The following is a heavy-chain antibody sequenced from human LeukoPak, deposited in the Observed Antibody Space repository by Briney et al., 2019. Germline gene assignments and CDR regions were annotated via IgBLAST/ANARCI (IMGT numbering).Heavy chain of an antibody. CDR3: AKEGIAGDFDY. Sequence: PGGSLRLSCAASGFTFSSYAMHWVRQAPGKGLEWVAVILHDGSNKQYADSVKGRFTISRDNSKNTLYLQINSLRAEDTAVYYCAKEGIAGDFDYWGQGTLVTVSS. CDR1: GFTFSSYA. D-gene: IGHD6-13*01. V-gene: IGHV3-30*18. CDR2: ILHDGSNK. J-gene: IGHJ4*02.